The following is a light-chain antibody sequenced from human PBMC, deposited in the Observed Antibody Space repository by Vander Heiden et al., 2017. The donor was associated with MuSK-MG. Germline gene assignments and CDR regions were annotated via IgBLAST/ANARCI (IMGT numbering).Light chain of an antibody. CDR3: QQYHNNPPSLT. CDR1: QDSSNY. CDR2: DAS. V-gene: IGKV1-33*01. J-gene: IGKJ5*01. Sequence: DIQMTQYPSSLSASVGDRVTITCQPSQDSSNYLNWYQQKPGKAPKLLIYDASNLETGVPSRFSGSGSGTDFTFTISSLQPEDIASYYCQQYHNNPPSLTFGQWTRLEIK.